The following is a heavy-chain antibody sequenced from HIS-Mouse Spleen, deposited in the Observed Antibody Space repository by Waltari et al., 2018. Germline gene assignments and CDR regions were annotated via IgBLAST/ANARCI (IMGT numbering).Heavy chain of an antibody. CDR3: ARARSYYYDSSGYHDAFDI. D-gene: IGHD3-22*01. Sequence: QVQLVQSGAEVKKPGASVKVSCKASGYTFTGYYMHWVRQAPGQGLEWMGWINPNGGGTNYAQKVQGRVTMTRDTSISTAYMELSRLRSDDTAVYYCARARSYYYDSSGYHDAFDIWGQGTMVTVSS. J-gene: IGHJ3*02. V-gene: IGHV1-2*02. CDR2: INPNGGGT. CDR1: GYTFTGYY.